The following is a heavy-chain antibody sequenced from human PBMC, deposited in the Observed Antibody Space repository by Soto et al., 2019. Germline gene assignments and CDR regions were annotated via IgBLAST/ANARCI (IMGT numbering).Heavy chain of an antibody. J-gene: IGHJ4*02. CDR1: GGSISSYY. CDR3: TRSLYSSSWYAGS. V-gene: IGHV4-59*08. D-gene: IGHD6-13*01. Sequence: SETLSLTCTVSGGSISSYYWSWIRQPPGKGLEWIGYIYYSGSTNYNPSLKSRVTISVDTSKKQFSPRLTSVTAADTAMYSCTRSLYSSSWYAGSWGQGTLVTVSS. CDR2: IYYSGST.